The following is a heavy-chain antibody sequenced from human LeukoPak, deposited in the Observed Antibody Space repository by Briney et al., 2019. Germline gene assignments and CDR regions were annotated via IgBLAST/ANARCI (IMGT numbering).Heavy chain of an antibody. D-gene: IGHD3-3*01. CDR3: ARDKDFWSGPPDAFDI. V-gene: IGHV3-48*04. J-gene: IGHJ3*02. CDR1: GFTFTSYS. CDR2: ISSSSSTI. Sequence: GGSLRLSCAASGFTFTSYSMNWVRQAPGKGLEWVSYISSSSSTIYYADSVKGRFTISRDNAKNSLYLQMNSLRAEDTAVYYCARDKDFWSGPPDAFDIWGQGTMVTVSS.